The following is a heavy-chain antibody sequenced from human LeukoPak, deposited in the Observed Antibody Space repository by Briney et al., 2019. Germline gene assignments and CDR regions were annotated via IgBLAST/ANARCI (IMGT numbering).Heavy chain of an antibody. CDR1: GFTFSSYS. D-gene: IGHD2-21*02. Sequence: GGSLRLSCAASGFTFSSYSMNWVRQAPGKGLEWVSSISSSSSYIYYADSVKGRFTISRDNAKNSLYPQMNSLRAEDTAVYYCARETVVTAINDAFDIWGQGTMVTVSS. CDR3: ARETVVTAINDAFDI. J-gene: IGHJ3*02. CDR2: ISSSSSYI. V-gene: IGHV3-21*01.